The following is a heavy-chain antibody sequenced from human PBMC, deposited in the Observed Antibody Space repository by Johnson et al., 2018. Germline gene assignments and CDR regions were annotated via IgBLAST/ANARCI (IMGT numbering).Heavy chain of an antibody. CDR3: ARVERGYDWGVDYYYGMDV. CDR2: IIPIFGTA. Sequence: QVQLVQSGAEVKKPGSSVKVSCKASGGTFSSYAISWVRQAPGQGLEWMGGIIPIFGTANYAQKFQGRDTITADESTSTAYMELSSLRSEDTAVYYCARVERGYDWGVDYYYGMDVWGKGTTVTVSS. D-gene: IGHD5-12*01. CDR1: GGTFSSYA. V-gene: IGHV1-69*12. J-gene: IGHJ6*04.